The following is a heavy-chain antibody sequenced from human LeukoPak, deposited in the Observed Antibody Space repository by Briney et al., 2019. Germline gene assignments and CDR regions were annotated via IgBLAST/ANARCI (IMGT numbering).Heavy chain of an antibody. Sequence: GGSLRLSCAASGFTVNSNYMSWVRQAPGKGLEWVSVVYSGDRTYYADSVKGRFTISRDDSTNTLYLLMNSLRAEDTAVYYCARGYLIDYWGQGTLVAVSS. CDR1: GFTVNSNY. V-gene: IGHV3-66*01. CDR2: VYSGDRT. CDR3: ARGYLIDY. D-gene: IGHD1-26*01. J-gene: IGHJ4*02.